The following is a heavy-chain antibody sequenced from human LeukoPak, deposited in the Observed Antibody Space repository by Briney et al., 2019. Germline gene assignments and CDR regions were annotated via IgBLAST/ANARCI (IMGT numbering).Heavy chain of an antibody. D-gene: IGHD3-3*01. CDR3: ARRRVESESYLDY. CDR2: IWYDGNNK. V-gene: IGHV3-33*01. CDR1: GFTFSKYG. J-gene: IGHJ4*02. Sequence: GGSLRLSCTASGFTFSKYGMHWVRQAPGKGLEWVAAIWYDGNNKYYADFVKGRFTVSRDNSRNTLYLQMDSLRADDTAVYYCARRRVESESYLDYWGQGALVTVSS.